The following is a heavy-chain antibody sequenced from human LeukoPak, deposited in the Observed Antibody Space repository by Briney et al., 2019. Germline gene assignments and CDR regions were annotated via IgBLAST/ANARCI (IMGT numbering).Heavy chain of an antibody. CDR2: IKQDGSEK. CDR3: ARDTRDVDWTLGAFDI. Sequence: GGSLRLSCAASGFTFSSYWMSWVRQAPGKGLEWVANIKQDGSEKYYVDSVKGRFTISGDNAKNTVYLQMNRLRAEDTAVYYCARDTRDVDWTLGAFDIWGQGTKVTVSS. V-gene: IGHV3-7*03. J-gene: IGHJ3*02. CDR1: GFTFSSYW. D-gene: IGHD3/OR15-3a*01.